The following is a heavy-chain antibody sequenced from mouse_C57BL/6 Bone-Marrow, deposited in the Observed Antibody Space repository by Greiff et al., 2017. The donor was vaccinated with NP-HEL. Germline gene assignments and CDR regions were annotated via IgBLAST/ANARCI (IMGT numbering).Heavy chain of an antibody. J-gene: IGHJ4*01. Sequence: QVHVKQSGAELARPGASVKLSCKASGYTFTSYGISWVKQRTGQGLEWIGEIYPRSGNTYYNEKFKGKATLTADKSSSTAYMELRSLTSEDSAVYFCARILYGSSQYYAMDYWGQGTSVTVSS. CDR3: ARILYGSSQYYAMDY. CDR2: IYPRSGNT. V-gene: IGHV1-81*01. D-gene: IGHD1-1*01. CDR1: GYTFTSYG.